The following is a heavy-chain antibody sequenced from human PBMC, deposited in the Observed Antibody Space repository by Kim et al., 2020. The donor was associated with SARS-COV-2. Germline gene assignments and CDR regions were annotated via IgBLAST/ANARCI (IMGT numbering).Heavy chain of an antibody. J-gene: IGHJ6*02. CDR3: ARDLLPNIAVAGDLAYYGMDV. V-gene: IGHV3-33*01. CDR1: GFTFSSYR. D-gene: IGHD6-19*01. CDR2: IWYDGSNK. Sequence: GGSLRLSCAASGFTFSSYRMHWVRQAPGKGLEWVAVIWYDGSNKYYADSVKGRFTISRDNSKNTLYLQMNSLRAEDTAVYYCARDLLPNIAVAGDLAYYGMDVWGQGTTVTVSS.